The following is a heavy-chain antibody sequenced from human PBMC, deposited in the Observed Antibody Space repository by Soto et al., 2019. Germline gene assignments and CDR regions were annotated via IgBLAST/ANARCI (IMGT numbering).Heavy chain of an antibody. CDR2: ITEDGSGT. CDR3: VRGTNGWRGMDY. J-gene: IGHJ4*02. Sequence: GGSLRLSCATSGFTFSSYPIHWVRQAPGKGPVWVSRITEDGSGTTYADSVKGRFTVTRDNAKNTMYLQMSGLGAEDTAVYHCVRGTNGWRGMDYWGQGTLVTAPQ. D-gene: IGHD2-8*01. CDR1: GFTFSSYP. V-gene: IGHV3-74*01.